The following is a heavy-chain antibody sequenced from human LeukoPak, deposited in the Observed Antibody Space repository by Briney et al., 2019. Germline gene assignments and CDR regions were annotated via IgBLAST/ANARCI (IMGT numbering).Heavy chain of an antibody. CDR1: GDSVSSNSAA. J-gene: IGHJ6*03. Sequence: SQTLSLTCAISGDSVSSNSAAGNWIRQSPSRGLEWLGRTYYRSKWYNDYAVSVKSRITIHPDTSKNQFSLQLNSVTPEDTAVYYCAREPGFRESTYYYYMDVWGKGTTVTISS. D-gene: IGHD3-10*01. CDR2: TYYRSKWYN. CDR3: AREPGFRESTYYYYMDV. V-gene: IGHV6-1*01.